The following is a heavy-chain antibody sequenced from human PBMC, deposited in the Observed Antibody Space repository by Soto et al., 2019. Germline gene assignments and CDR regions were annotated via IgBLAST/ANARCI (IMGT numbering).Heavy chain of an antibody. CDR3: ARGFYGSGSYYSRRANYYYGMDV. CDR2: INHSGST. D-gene: IGHD3-10*01. CDR1: GGSFSGYY. J-gene: IGHJ6*02. V-gene: IGHV4-34*01. Sequence: TSETLSLTCAVYGGSFSGYYWSWIRQPPGKGLEWIGEINHSGSTNYNPSLKSRVTISVDTSKNQFSLKLSSVTAADTAVYYCARGFYGSGSYYSRRANYYYGMDVWGQGTTVTVSS.